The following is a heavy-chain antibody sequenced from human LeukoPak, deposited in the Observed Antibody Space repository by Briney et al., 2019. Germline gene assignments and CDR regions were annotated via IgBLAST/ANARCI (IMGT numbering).Heavy chain of an antibody. CDR1: GGSFSGYY. CDR3: ARSEYSSGWYTHYYYMDV. Sequence: SETLSLTCAVYGGSFSGYYWSWIRQPPGKGLEWIGEINHSGSTNYNPSLKSRVTISVDTSKNQFSLKLSSVTAADTAVYYYARSEYSSGWYTHYYYMDVWGKGTTVTVSS. CDR2: INHSGST. D-gene: IGHD6-19*01. V-gene: IGHV4-34*01. J-gene: IGHJ6*03.